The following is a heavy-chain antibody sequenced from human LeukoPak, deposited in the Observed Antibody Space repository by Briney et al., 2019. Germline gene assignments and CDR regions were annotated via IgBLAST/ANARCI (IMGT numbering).Heavy chain of an antibody. CDR2: ISYDGSYK. V-gene: IGHV3-30*04. J-gene: IGHJ4*02. CDR3: ARVSGAEAATGGYFDR. Sequence: GGSLRLSCAASGFTFSRFAVHWVRQAPGKGLEWVAVISYDGSYKYYADSVQGRFTISRDNSKNTLYLQMNSLSTEDTAVYYCARVSGAEAATGGYFDRWGQGTLVTVSS. CDR1: GFTFSRFA. D-gene: IGHD6-13*01.